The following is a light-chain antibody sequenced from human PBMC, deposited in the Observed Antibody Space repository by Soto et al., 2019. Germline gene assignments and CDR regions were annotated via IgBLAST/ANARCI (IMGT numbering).Light chain of an antibody. CDR3: CSYAGSHFL. CDR1: SSDVGGYNF. J-gene: IGLJ2*01. CDR2: DVS. V-gene: IGLV2-11*01. Sequence: QSVLTQPRSVSGSPGQSVTISCTGTSSDVGGYNFVSWCQQHPGKAPKLMIYDVSQRPSGVPDRFSGSKSGNTASLTISGLQDEDEADYYCCSYAGSHFLFGGGTKVTVL.